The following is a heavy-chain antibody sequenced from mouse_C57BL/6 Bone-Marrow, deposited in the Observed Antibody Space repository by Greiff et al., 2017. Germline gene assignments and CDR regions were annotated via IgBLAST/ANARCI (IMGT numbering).Heavy chain of an antibody. J-gene: IGHJ1*03. CDR1: GYTFTSYW. D-gene: IGHD1-1*01. V-gene: IGHV1-59*01. CDR3: ARPGGSSPVGYFDV. CDR2: IDPSDSYT. Sequence: QVQLQQPGAELVRPGTSVKLSCKASGYTFTSYWMHWVKQRPGQGLEWIGVIDPSDSYTNYNQKFKGKATLTVDTSSSTAYMQLSSLTSEDSAVYYWARPGGSSPVGYFDVWGTGTTVTVSS.